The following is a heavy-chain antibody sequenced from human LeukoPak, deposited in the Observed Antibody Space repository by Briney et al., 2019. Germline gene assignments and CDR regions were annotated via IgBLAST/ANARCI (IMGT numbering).Heavy chain of an antibody. V-gene: IGHV1-69*06. D-gene: IGHD2-15*01. CDR3: AREILEYCSGGSCYSRVGPLYFDY. J-gene: IGHJ4*02. CDR2: IIPIFGTA. CDR1: GGTFSSYA. Sequence: ASVKVSCKASGGTFSSYAISWVRQAPGQGLEWMGGIIPIFGTANYAQKFQGRVTITADKSTSTAYMELSSLRSEDTAVYYCAREILEYCSGGSCYSRVGPLYFDYWGQGTLVTVSS.